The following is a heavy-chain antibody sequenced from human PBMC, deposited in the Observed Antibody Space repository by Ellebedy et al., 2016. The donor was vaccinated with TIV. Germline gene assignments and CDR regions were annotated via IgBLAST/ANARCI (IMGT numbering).Heavy chain of an antibody. Sequence: SETLSLTCSVSGGSISSSSYYWGWIRQPPGKGLEWIGSIYYSGSTYYNPSLKSRVTISVDTSKNQFSLKLSSVTAADTAVYYCARASAGWAPDAFDIWGQGTMVTVSS. CDR2: IYYSGST. CDR3: ARASAGWAPDAFDI. V-gene: IGHV4-39*01. J-gene: IGHJ3*02. D-gene: IGHD6-13*01. CDR1: GGSISSSSYY.